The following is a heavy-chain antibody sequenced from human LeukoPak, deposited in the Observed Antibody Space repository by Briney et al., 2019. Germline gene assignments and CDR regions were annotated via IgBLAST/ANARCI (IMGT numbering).Heavy chain of an antibody. CDR2: IHYSGSI. CDR3: ARDTPELRNAFDI. Sequence: SETLSLTCTVSGGSISNYYWSWIRQPPGKGLEWIGNIHYSGSINYNPSLKSRVTISVDTSKNQFSLKLSSVTAADTAVYYCARDTPELRNAFDIWGQGTMVTVSS. J-gene: IGHJ3*02. CDR1: GGSISNYY. V-gene: IGHV4-59*01. D-gene: IGHD1-7*01.